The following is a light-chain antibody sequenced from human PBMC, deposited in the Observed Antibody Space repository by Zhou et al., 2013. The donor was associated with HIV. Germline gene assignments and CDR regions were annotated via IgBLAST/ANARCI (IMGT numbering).Light chain of an antibody. Sequence: DIQLTQSPSSLSATVGDRVTITCRASQNIDTYLNWYQHIPGRAPKLLIYGASRLKGGVPLRFRGSGSGTDFTLTISSLQPEDVATYYCQKYNSAPLTFGGGTKVEIK. CDR3: QKYNSAPLT. CDR1: QNIDTY. CDR2: GAS. J-gene: IGKJ4*01. V-gene: IGKV1-39*01.